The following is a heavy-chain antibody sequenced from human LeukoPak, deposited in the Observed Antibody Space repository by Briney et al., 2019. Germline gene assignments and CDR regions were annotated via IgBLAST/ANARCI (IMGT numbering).Heavy chain of an antibody. CDR3: ARDLRSHTMIVVVDAFDI. V-gene: IGHV1-18*01. J-gene: IGHJ3*02. D-gene: IGHD3-22*01. CDR2: ISAYNGNT. CDR1: GYTFTSYG. Sequence: GASVKVSCKASGYTFTSYGISWVRQAPGQGLEWMGWISAYNGNTNYAQKLQGRVTMTTDTSTSTAYMELRSLRSDDTAVYYRARDLRSHTMIVVVDAFDIWGQGTMVTVSS.